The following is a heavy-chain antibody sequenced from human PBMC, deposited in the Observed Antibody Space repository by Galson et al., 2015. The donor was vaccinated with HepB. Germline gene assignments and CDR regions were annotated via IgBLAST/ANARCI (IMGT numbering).Heavy chain of an antibody. Sequence: SVKVSCKASGGTFSSYAISWVRQAPGQGLEWMGGIIPIFGTANYAQKFQGRVTITADKSTSTAYMELSSLRSEDTAVYYCARMLVVAATPGWFDPWGQGTLVTVSS. CDR3: ARMLVVAATPGWFDP. CDR2: IIPIFGTA. V-gene: IGHV1-69*06. D-gene: IGHD2-15*01. J-gene: IGHJ5*02. CDR1: GGTFSSYA.